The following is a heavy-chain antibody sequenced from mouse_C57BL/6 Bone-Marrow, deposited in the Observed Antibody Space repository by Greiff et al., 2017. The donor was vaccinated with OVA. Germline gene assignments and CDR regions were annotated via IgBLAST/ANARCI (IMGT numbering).Heavy chain of an antibody. CDR3: ARRAGSYPYYFDY. D-gene: IGHD1-1*02. Sequence: EVKLMESGGGLVKPGGSLKLSCAASGFTFSDYGMHWVRQAPEKGLEWVAYISSGSSTIYYADTVKGRFTISRDNAKNTRFLQMTSLRSEDTAMYYCARRAGSYPYYFDYWGQGTTLTVSS. J-gene: IGHJ2*01. CDR2: ISSGSSTI. V-gene: IGHV5-17*01. CDR1: GFTFSDYG.